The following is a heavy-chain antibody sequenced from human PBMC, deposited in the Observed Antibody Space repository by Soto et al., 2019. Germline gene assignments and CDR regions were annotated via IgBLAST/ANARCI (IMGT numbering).Heavy chain of an antibody. D-gene: IGHD3-10*01. CDR2: IYYSGST. Sequence: SVTLCVTCTVAGGSISGGGGYWSWIRQHPGKGLEWIGYIYYSGSTYYNPSLKSRVTISVDTSKNQFSLKLSSVTAADTAVYYCARSVTPWGQGTLVTVSS. CDR1: GGSISGGGGY. CDR3: ARSVTP. J-gene: IGHJ5*02. V-gene: IGHV4-31*03.